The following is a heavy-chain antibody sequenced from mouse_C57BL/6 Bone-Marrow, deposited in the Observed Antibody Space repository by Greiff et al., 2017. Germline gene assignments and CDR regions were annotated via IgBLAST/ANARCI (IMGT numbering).Heavy chain of an antibody. CDR3: ARNYGSRSSFAY. Sequence: SGAELVRPGASVKLSCKASGYTFTDYYINWVKQRPGQGLEWIARIYPGSGNTYYNEKFKGKATLTAEKSSSTAYMQLSSLTSEDSAVYFCARNYGSRSSFAYWGQGTLVTVSA. D-gene: IGHD1-1*01. J-gene: IGHJ3*01. CDR1: GYTFTDYY. V-gene: IGHV1-76*01. CDR2: IYPGSGNT.